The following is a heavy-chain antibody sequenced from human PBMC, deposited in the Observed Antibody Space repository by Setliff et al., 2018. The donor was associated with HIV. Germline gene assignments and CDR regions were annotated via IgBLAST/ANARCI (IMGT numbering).Heavy chain of an antibody. CDR1: GFAFSSTA. V-gene: IGHV3-30*04. CDR2: ISNDGSHK. J-gene: IGHJ3*01. CDR3: TADLRDFTWDASDF. Sequence: GGSLRLSCAGSGFAFSSTAMHWVRQAPGKGLEWVAVISNDGSHKYNIESVRGRFTISRDNSKNTVYLQMNSLRAEDTAVYYCTADLRDFTWDASDFWGQGTMVTVSS. D-gene: IGHD3-3*01.